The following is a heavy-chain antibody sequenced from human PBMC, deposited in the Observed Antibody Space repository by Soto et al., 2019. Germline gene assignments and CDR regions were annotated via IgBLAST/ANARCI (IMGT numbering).Heavy chain of an antibody. V-gene: IGHV1-18*01. J-gene: IGHJ4*02. CDR2: ISAYNGNT. CDR3: ARDRPSIRGVVIPL. Sequence: QVQLVQSGAEVKKPGASVKVSCKTSAYTFASYGISWVRQAPGQGLEWMGWISAYNGNTNYAQKFQGRVTMTTDTSTSTAYMELRSLRSDDTAVYYCARDRPSIRGVVIPLWGRGTLVTVSS. D-gene: IGHD3-3*01. CDR1: AYTFASYG.